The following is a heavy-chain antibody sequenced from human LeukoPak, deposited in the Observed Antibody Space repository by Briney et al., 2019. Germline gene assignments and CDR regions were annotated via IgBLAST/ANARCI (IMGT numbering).Heavy chain of an antibody. CDR2: FDPEDGET. J-gene: IGHJ1*01. D-gene: IGHD3-22*01. V-gene: IGHV1-24*01. CDR3: ATVNYDSSGYLH. CDR1: EYTLTELS. Sequence: ASVKVSCKVSEYTLTELSMHWVRQAPGKGLEWMGGFDPEDGETIYAQKFQGRVTMTEDTSTDTAYMELSSLRSEDTAVYYCATVNYDSSGYLHWGQGTLVTVSS.